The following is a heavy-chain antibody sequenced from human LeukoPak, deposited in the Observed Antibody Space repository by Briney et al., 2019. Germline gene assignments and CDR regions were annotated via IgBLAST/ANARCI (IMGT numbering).Heavy chain of an antibody. Sequence: PGGSLRLSCAASGFTFDDYAMHWVRQAPGKGLEWVSLISGDGGSTNYVDSVKGRFTISRDNSKNSLYLQMNSLRTEDTALYYCVKDTMMDTVVVGAFHIWGQGTMVTVSS. D-gene: IGHD5-18*01. V-gene: IGHV3-43*02. CDR1: GFTFDDYA. CDR2: ISGDGGST. J-gene: IGHJ3*02. CDR3: VKDTMMDTVVVGAFHI.